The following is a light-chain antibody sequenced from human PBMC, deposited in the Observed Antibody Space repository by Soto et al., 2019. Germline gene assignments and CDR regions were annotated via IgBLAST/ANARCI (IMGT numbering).Light chain of an antibody. CDR2: DAS. J-gene: IGKJ1*01. CDR1: QSISSW. V-gene: IGKV1-5*01. Sequence: GDRVTITCRASQSISSWLAWYQQKPGKAPKLLIYDASSLESGGPSRFSGSGSGTEFTLTISSLQPDDFATYYCQQYNSYSPTFGQGTKVEIK. CDR3: QQYNSYSPT.